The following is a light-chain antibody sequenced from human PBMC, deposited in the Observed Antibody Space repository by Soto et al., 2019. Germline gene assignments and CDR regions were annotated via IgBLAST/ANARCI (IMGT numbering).Light chain of an antibody. CDR1: QSVSSSY. V-gene: IGKV3-20*01. Sequence: ESVLTQSPGTLSLSPGERATLSCRASQSVSSSYLAWYQQKPGQAPRLLIYGASSRATGIPDRFSGSGSGTDFTLTISRLEPEDFAVYYCQQYDSSSWTFGQGNKVDIK. J-gene: IGKJ1*01. CDR3: QQYDSSSWT. CDR2: GAS.